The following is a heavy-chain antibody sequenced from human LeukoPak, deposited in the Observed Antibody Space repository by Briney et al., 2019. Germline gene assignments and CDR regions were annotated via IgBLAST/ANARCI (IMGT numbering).Heavy chain of an antibody. CDR2: INPSSGGT. Sequence: GASVKVSCKASGYTLTAYYMHWVRQAPGQGLEWMGWINPSSGGTNYAQKFQGRVIMTRDTSISTAYMELSRLRSDDTAVYYCASPSNYGSGSQLNYWGQGTLVTVSS. CDR1: GYTLTAYY. CDR3: ASPSNYGSGSQLNY. V-gene: IGHV1-2*02. D-gene: IGHD3-10*01. J-gene: IGHJ4*02.